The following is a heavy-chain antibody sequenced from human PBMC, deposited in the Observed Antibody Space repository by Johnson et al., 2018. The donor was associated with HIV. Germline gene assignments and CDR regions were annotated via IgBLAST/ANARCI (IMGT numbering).Heavy chain of an antibody. J-gene: IGHJ3*02. CDR3: AKGFYSSSSSDAFDI. CDR1: GFTFDDYA. D-gene: IGHD6-6*01. V-gene: IGHV3-30*18. Sequence: VQLVESGGGVVQPGRSLRLSCAASGFTFDDYAMHWVRQAPGKGLEWVAVISYDGSNKYYADSVKGRFTISRDNSKNTLYLQMNSLRAEDTAVYYCAKGFYSSSSSDAFDIWGQGTMVTVSS. CDR2: ISYDGSNK.